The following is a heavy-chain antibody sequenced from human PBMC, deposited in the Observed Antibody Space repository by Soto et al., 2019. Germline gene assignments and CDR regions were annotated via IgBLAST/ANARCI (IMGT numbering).Heavy chain of an antibody. D-gene: IGHD3-3*01. CDR3: ARGGRYDFWSGYYNHYFDY. CDR2: INHSGST. V-gene: IGHV4-34*01. J-gene: IGHJ4*02. CDR1: GGSFSGYY. Sequence: PSETLSLTCAVYGGSFSGYYWSWIRQPPGKGLEWIGEINHSGSTNYNPSLKSRVTISVDTSENQFSLKLSSVTAADTAVYYCARGGRYDFWSGYYNHYFDYWGQGTLVTVPQ.